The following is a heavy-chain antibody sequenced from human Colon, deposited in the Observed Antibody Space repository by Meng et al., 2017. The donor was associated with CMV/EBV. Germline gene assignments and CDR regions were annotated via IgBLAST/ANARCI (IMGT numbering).Heavy chain of an antibody. CDR3: TRDAGSSTSMDY. Sequence: GGSLRLSCAASGFTFSSYSMNWVRQAPGKGLEWVSYISSSSSTIYYADSVKGRFTISRDNAKDTLYLEMNTLRVEDTAVYYCTRDAGSSTSMDYWGQGTLVTVSS. CDR1: GFTFSSYS. V-gene: IGHV3-48*04. CDR2: ISSSSSTI. D-gene: IGHD6-6*01. J-gene: IGHJ4*02.